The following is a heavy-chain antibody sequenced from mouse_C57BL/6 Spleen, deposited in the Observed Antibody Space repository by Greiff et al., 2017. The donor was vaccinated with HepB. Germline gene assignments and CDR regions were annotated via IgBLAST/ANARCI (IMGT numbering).Heavy chain of an antibody. Sequence: VKLQQPGAELVKPGASVKLSCKASGYTFTSYWMQWVKQRPGQGLEWIGEIDPSDSYTNYNQKFKGKATLTVDTSSSTAYMQLSSLTSEDSAVYYCARLGSYYGSSPFAYWGQGTLVTVSA. V-gene: IGHV1-50*01. CDR3: ARLGSYYGSSPFAY. D-gene: IGHD1-1*01. CDR1: GYTFTSYW. J-gene: IGHJ3*01. CDR2: IDPSDSYT.